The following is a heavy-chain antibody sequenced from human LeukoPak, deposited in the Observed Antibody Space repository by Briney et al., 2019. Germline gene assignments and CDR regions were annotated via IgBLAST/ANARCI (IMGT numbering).Heavy chain of an antibody. J-gene: IGHJ4*02. D-gene: IGHD3-3*01. Sequence: GGSLRLSCAASGFTFSDYYMSWIRQAPGKGLEWVAYISRSGSTIYYADTFKGRFTITRDNAKNSVYLQMNSLRAEDTAVYYCARDFWSGSPDWGQGTLVTVSS. CDR1: GFTFSDYY. V-gene: IGHV3-11*04. CDR3: ARDFWSGSPD. CDR2: ISRSGSTI.